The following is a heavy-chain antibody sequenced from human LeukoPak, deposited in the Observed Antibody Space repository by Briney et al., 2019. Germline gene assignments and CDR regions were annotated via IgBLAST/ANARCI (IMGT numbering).Heavy chain of an antibody. CDR1: GFTVSSNY. V-gene: IGHV3-53*01. CDR3: AKDLMAGPFLDDY. CDR2: IYSGGST. D-gene: IGHD6-19*01. J-gene: IGHJ4*02. Sequence: PGGSLRLSCAASGFTVSSNYMSWVRQAPGKGLEWVSVIYSGGSTYYADSVKGRFTISRDNSKNTLYLEMNSLRAEDTAVYYCAKDLMAGPFLDDYWGQGTLVTVSS.